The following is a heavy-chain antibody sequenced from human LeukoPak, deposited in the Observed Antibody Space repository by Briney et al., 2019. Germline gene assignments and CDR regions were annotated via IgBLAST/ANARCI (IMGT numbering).Heavy chain of an antibody. CDR1: GFTFSTYA. CDR2: ISYDGSNK. CDR3: ARAYSSSWYAGY. V-gene: IGHV3-30-3*01. D-gene: IGHD6-13*01. Sequence: GGSLRLSCAASGFTFSTYAMHWVRQAPSKGLEWVAIISYDGSNKYYADSVKGRFTISRDNFENTLYLQMSGLRAEDTAIYYCARAYSSSWYAGYWGQGTLVTVSS. J-gene: IGHJ4*02.